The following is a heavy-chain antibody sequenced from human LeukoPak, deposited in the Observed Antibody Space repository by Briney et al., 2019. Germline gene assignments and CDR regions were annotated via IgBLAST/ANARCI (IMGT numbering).Heavy chain of an antibody. CDR2: IYTSGST. Sequence: PSETLSLTCTVSGGSISSGSYYWSWIRQPAGKGLEWIGRIYTSGSTNYNPSLKSRVTIPVDTSKNQFSLKLSSVTAADTAVYYCARERWVDAFDIWGQGTMVTVSS. V-gene: IGHV4-61*02. CDR3: ARERWVDAFDI. J-gene: IGHJ3*02. D-gene: IGHD5-24*01. CDR1: GGSISSGSYY.